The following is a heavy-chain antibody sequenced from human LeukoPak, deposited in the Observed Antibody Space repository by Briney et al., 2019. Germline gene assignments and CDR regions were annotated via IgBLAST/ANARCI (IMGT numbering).Heavy chain of an antibody. CDR1: GFTFSSYS. J-gene: IGHJ4*02. V-gene: IGHV3-48*04. CDR2: ISSSGSTI. Sequence: GGSLRLSCAASGFTFSSYSMMWVRQAPGKGLEWVSYISSSGSTIYYADSVKGRFTISRDNAKNSLYLQMNSLRAEDTAVYYCARRGSWYDSDYWGQGTLVTVSS. D-gene: IGHD6-13*01. CDR3: ARRGSWYDSDY.